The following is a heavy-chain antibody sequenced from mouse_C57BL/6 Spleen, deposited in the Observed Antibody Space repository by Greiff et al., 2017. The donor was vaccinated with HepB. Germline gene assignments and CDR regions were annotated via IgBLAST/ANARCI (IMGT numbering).Heavy chain of an antibody. CDR2: IYPGGGYT. Sequence: VKLQESGAELVRPGTSVKMSCKASGYTFTNYWIGWAKQRPGHGLEWIGDIYPGGGYTNYNEKFKGKATLTADKSSSTAYMQFSSLTSEDSAIYYCARTGNYFDYWGQGTTLTVSS. CDR3: ARTGNYFDY. D-gene: IGHD4-1*01. V-gene: IGHV1-63*01. CDR1: GYTFTNYW. J-gene: IGHJ2*01.